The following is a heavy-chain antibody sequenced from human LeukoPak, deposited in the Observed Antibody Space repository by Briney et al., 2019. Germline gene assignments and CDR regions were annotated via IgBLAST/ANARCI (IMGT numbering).Heavy chain of an antibody. J-gene: IGHJ6*02. CDR1: GGSISGHY. Sequence: SETLSLTCTVSGGSISGHYCASIRQPPGKGLEWIGQIHYSERPDYNPALMSRVTISVDTSKNQLSLKVTSVTGADTAVYYCARFGVDYDMDVWGQGTTVTVSS. CDR2: IHYSERP. D-gene: IGHD3-16*01. CDR3: ARFGVDYDMDV. V-gene: IGHV4-59*11.